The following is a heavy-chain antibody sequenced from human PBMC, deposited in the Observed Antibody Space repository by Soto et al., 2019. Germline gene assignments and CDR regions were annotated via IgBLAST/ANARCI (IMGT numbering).Heavy chain of an antibody. Sequence: QVQLVESGGGVVQPGRSLRLSCAASGFTFSSYGMHWVRQAPGKGLEWVAVISYDGSNKYYADSVKGRFTISRDKSKNTLYLHMNSLRAEDTAVDYCAKDALERRDCYFDLWGRGTLVTVSS. CDR2: ISYDGSNK. J-gene: IGHJ2*01. D-gene: IGHD1-1*01. CDR1: GFTFSSYG. CDR3: AKDALERRDCYFDL. V-gene: IGHV3-30*18.